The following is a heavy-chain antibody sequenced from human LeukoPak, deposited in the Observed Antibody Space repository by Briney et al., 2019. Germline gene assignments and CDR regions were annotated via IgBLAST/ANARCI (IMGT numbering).Heavy chain of an antibody. CDR3: ARHDGGGH. V-gene: IGHV4-31*02. Sequence: PSETLSLTCAVSGGSISSGGYYWSWIRQHPGKGLEWIGYSYYSGSTNYNPSLKSRVTISLDTSTNRFSLRLSSVTAADTAVYYCARHDGGGHWGQGTLVTVSS. J-gene: IGHJ4*02. D-gene: IGHD6-25*01. CDR2: SYYSGST. CDR1: GGSISSGGYY.